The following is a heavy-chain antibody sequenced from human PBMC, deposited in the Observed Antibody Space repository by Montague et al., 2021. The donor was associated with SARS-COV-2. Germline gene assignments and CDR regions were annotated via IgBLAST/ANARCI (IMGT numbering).Heavy chain of an antibody. CDR3: ATSLGGRYYWADYYFDY. V-gene: IGHV4-59*03. CDR2: LHHSGAT. Sequence: SETLSPTCAVTGASMSPYHWSWIRPPPGKGLEWIGNLHHSGATNYNPSLDSRVTMSVDTSKNQFSLHLISVTAADTAVYFCATSLGGRYYWADYYFDYWGQGIMVTVSA. CDR1: GASMSPYH. J-gene: IGHJ4*02. D-gene: IGHD3-10*01.